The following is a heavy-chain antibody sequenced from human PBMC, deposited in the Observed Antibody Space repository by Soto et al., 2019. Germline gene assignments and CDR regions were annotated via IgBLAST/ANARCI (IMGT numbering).Heavy chain of an antibody. Sequence: GASVKVSCKASGCTFSSYAISWVRQAPGQGLEWMGGIIPIFGTANYAQKFQGRVTITADESTSTAYMELSSLSSEDTAVYYCAVGGVYYGSGSYYNDYYYYGMDVWGQGTTVTVSS. J-gene: IGHJ6*02. CDR3: AVGGVYYGSGSYYNDYYYYGMDV. CDR2: IIPIFGTA. D-gene: IGHD3-10*01. CDR1: GCTFSSYA. V-gene: IGHV1-69*13.